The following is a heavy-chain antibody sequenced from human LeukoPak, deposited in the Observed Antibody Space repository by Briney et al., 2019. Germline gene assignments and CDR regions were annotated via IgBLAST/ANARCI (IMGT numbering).Heavy chain of an antibody. CDR3: AKGKSYDSSGYPMGY. V-gene: IGHV3-30*18. J-gene: IGHJ4*02. CDR1: GFTFSSYG. CDR2: ISYDGSNK. Sequence: PGGSLRLSCAASGFTFSSYGMHWVRQAPGKGLEWVAVISYDGSNKYYADSVKGRFTISRDNSKNTLYLQMNSLRAEDTAVYYCAKGKSYDSSGYPMGYWGQGTLVTVSS. D-gene: IGHD3-22*01.